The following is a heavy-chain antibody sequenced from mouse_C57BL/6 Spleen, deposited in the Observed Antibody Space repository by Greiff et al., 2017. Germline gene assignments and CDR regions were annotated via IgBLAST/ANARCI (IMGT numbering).Heavy chain of an antibody. CDR3: ARKGGYYGSTPFDY. V-gene: IGHV1-55*01. Sequence: QVQLQQPGAELVKPGASVKMSCKASGYTFTSYWITWVKQRPGQGLEWIGDIYPGSGSTNYNEKFKSKATLTVDTSSSTAYMQLSSLTSEDSAVYCCARKGGYYGSTPFDYWGQGTTLTVSS. J-gene: IGHJ2*01. D-gene: IGHD1-1*01. CDR2: IYPGSGST. CDR1: GYTFTSYW.